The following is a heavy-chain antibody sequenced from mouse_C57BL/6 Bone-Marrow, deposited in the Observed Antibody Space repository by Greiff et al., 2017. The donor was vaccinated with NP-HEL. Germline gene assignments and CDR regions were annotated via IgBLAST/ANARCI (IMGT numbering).Heavy chain of an antibody. Sequence: EVKLMESGGDLVKPGGSLKLSCAASGFTFSSYGMSWVRQTPDKRLEWVATISSGGSYTYYPDSVKGRFTISRDNAKNTLYLQMSSLKSEDTAMYYCARFTTGVAGDYWGQGTTLTVSS. D-gene: IGHD1-1*01. CDR2: ISSGGSYT. CDR1: GFTFSSYG. V-gene: IGHV5-6*01. J-gene: IGHJ2*01. CDR3: ARFTTGVAGDY.